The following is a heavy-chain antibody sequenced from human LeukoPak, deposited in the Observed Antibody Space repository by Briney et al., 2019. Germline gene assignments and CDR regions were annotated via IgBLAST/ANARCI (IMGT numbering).Heavy chain of an antibody. D-gene: IGHD6-19*01. J-gene: IGHJ6*02. V-gene: IGHV3-30*04. Sequence: RSLRLSCAASGFTFSSYAMHWVRQAPGKGLEWVAVISYDGSNKYYADSVKGRFTISRDNSKNTLYLQMNSLRAEDTAVYYCARVAGRVNYYYGMDVWGQGTRSPSP. CDR3: ARVAGRVNYYYGMDV. CDR2: ISYDGSNK. CDR1: GFTFSSYA.